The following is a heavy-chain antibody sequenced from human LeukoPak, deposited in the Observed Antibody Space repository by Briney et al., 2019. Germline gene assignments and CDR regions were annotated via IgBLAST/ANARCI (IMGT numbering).Heavy chain of an antibody. CDR3: ARGNNNDQLAWFDP. CDR1: GGSISSDY. Sequence: SETLSLTCSVSGGSISSDYWSWIRQPPGKGLEWIGYIYYSGSTNYNPSLKSRVTISVDTSKNQFSLKLSSVTAADTAVYYCARGNNNDQLAWFDPWGQGTLVTVSS. V-gene: IGHV4-59*01. J-gene: IGHJ5*02. CDR2: IYYSGST. D-gene: IGHD3-3*02.